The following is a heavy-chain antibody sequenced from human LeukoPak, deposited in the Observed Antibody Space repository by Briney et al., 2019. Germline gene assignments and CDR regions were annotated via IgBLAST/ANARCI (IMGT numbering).Heavy chain of an antibody. Sequence: SQTLPLTCAISGDSVSSNSAAWNWIRQSPSRGLEWLGRTYYRSKWYNDYAVSVKSRITINPDTSKNQFSLQLNSVTPEDTAVYYCARATVVVPTGGYYYYYGMDVWGQGTTVTVSS. V-gene: IGHV6-1*01. D-gene: IGHD2-15*01. CDR1: GDSVSSNSAA. J-gene: IGHJ6*02. CDR2: TYYRSKWYN. CDR3: ARATVVVPTGGYYYYYGMDV.